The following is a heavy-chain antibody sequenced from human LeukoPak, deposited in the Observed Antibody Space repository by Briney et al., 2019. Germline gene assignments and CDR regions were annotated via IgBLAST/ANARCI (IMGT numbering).Heavy chain of an antibody. CDR3: ARAPYDILTGYFLFDS. D-gene: IGHD3-9*01. CDR1: GGSISSDDYF. V-gene: IGHV4-30-2*01. CDR2: IYHRGST. J-gene: IGHJ4*02. Sequence: SETLSLTCTVSGGSISSDDYFWSWIRQPPGKGLEWIGYIYHRGSTSYNPSLKSRVTISLDKSRNQFSLNLSSVTAADTAVYYCARAPYDILTGYFLFDSWGQGTLVTVSS.